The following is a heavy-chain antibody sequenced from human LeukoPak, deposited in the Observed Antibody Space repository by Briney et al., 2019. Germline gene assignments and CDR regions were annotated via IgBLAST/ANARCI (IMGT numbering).Heavy chain of an antibody. Sequence: PGGSLRLSCAASGFTFSSYSMNWVRQAPGKGLEWVSSISSSSSYIYYADSVKGRFTISRDNAKNSLYLQMNSLRAEDTAVYYCASITPGDFWSGPLVDVWGKGTTVTVSS. V-gene: IGHV3-21*01. CDR1: GFTFSSYS. CDR2: ISSSSSYI. CDR3: ASITPGDFWSGPLVDV. D-gene: IGHD3-3*01. J-gene: IGHJ6*04.